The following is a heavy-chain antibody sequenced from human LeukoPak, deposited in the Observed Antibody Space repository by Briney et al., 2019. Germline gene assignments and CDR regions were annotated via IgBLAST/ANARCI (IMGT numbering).Heavy chain of an antibody. CDR1: GFTFSSYS. V-gene: IGHV3-23*01. Sequence: PGGSLRLSCAASGFTFSSYSMNWVRQAPGKGLEWVSAISGSGGSTYYADSVKGRFTISRDNSKNTLYLQMNSLRAEDTAVYYCAKQASYCGGDCYSQFGVNYFDYWGQGTLVTVSS. CDR3: AKQASYCGGDCYSQFGVNYFDY. J-gene: IGHJ4*02. CDR2: ISGSGGST. D-gene: IGHD2-21*01.